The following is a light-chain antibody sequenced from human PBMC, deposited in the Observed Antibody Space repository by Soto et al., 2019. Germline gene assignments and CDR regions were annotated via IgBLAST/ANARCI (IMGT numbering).Light chain of an antibody. CDR2: GAS. Sequence: EIVMTQSPATLSVSPGERATLSCRASQSVRNYLAWYQQKPGQAPRLLIYGASTRATGIPARFSGSGSGTEFSLTISSLQSEDFAVYYCQQYDNWPTTFGQGTRWIS. CDR3: QQYDNWPTT. J-gene: IGKJ1*01. CDR1: QSVRNY. V-gene: IGKV3-15*01.